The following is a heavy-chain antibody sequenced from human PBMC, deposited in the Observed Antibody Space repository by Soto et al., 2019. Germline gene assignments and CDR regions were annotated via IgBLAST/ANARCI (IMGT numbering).Heavy chain of an antibody. CDR1: GGSFSGYY. CDR3: ARDEYCSGGSCYSVPGWFDP. J-gene: IGHJ5*02. D-gene: IGHD2-15*01. V-gene: IGHV4-34*01. CDR2: INHSGST. Sequence: PSETLSLTCAVYGGSFSGYYWSWIRQPPGKGLEWIGEINHSGSTNYNPSLKSRVTISVDTPKNQFSLKLSSVTAADTAVYYCARDEYCSGGSCYSVPGWFDPWGQGTLVTVSS.